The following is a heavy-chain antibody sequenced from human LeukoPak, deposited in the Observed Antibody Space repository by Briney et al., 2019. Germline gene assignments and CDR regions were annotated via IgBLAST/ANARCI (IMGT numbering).Heavy chain of an antibody. D-gene: IGHD3-22*01. CDR1: GGSISRYY. V-gene: IGHV4-39*01. CDR3: ARRRYYDGSGYLE. Sequence: TPSETLSLTCTVSGGSISRYYWDWIRQPPGKGLEWIGTIYYSGRTYYSPSLKSRVTMSVDPSNNQFSLNLRSVTAADTALYYCARRRYYDGSGYLEWGQGTLLSVSS. CDR2: IYYSGRT. J-gene: IGHJ1*01.